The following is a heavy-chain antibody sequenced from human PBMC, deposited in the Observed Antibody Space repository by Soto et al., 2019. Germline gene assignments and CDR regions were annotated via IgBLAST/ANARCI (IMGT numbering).Heavy chain of an antibody. CDR1: GGTFSSYA. V-gene: IGHV1-69*13. CDR3: ARALRYDSSGYRQYYFDY. D-gene: IGHD3-22*01. Sequence: ASVKVSCKASGGTFSSYAISWVRQAPGQGLEWMGGIIPIFGTANYAQKFQGRVTITADESTSTAYMELSSLRSEDTAVYYCARALRYDSSGYRQYYFDYWGQGTLVTVSS. CDR2: IIPIFGTA. J-gene: IGHJ4*02.